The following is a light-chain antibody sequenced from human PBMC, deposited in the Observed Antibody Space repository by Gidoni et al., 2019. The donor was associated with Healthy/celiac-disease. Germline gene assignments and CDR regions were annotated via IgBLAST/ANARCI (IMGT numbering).Light chain of an antibody. Sequence: EIVLTPSPATLSLSPGERATLSCRASQSVSSYLAWYQQNPGQAPRLLIYDASNRATGIPARFSGSGCGTDLTLTISSREPEDFAVYYCQQRSNWPPKLTFXGXTKVEIK. J-gene: IGKJ4*02. CDR3: QQRSNWPPKLT. CDR2: DAS. CDR1: QSVSSY. V-gene: IGKV3-11*01.